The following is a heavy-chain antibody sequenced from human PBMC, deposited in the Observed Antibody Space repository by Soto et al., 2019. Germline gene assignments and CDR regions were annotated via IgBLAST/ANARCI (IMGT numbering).Heavy chain of an antibody. CDR2: IYYSGST. CDR1: GGSVSSGSYY. J-gene: IGHJ4*02. V-gene: IGHV4-61*01. CDR3: ANWGKSGSDF. D-gene: IGHD3-16*01. Sequence: KPSVTLSLTCTVSGGSVSSGSYYWSWIRQPPGKGLEWIGYIYYSGSTNYNPSLKSRVTISVDTSKNTLYLQMDSLRAEDTAVYYCANWGKSGSDFWGQGTLVTVSS.